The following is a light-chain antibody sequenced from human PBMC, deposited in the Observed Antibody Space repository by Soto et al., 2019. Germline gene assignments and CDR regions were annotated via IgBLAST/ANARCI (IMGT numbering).Light chain of an antibody. CDR3: LQYETYSGT. CDR2: RAS. V-gene: IGKV1-5*03. Sequence: DIQMTQSPSSLSASVGDRVTITCRASQIINTWLAWYQQKPGKAPKLVIYRASNLVNGVPSRFSGSGSGTEYTLTISSLQPDDFSSYYCLQYETYSGTFGPGTKVDL. J-gene: IGKJ3*01. CDR1: QIINTW.